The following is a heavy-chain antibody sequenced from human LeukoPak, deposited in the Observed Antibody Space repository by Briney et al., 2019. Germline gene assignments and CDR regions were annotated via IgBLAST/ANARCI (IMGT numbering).Heavy chain of an antibody. CDR2: IYYSGST. Sequence: PSETLSLTCTVSGGSISSYYWSWIRQPPGKGLEWIGYIYYSGSTNYNPSLESRATISVDTSKNQFSLKLSSVTAADTAFYYCASQGHHGKIVGTTLSYFYMDVWGKGTTVTVSS. V-gene: IGHV4-59*12. D-gene: IGHD1-26*01. CDR1: GGSISSYY. J-gene: IGHJ6*03. CDR3: ASQGHHGKIVGTTLSYFYMDV.